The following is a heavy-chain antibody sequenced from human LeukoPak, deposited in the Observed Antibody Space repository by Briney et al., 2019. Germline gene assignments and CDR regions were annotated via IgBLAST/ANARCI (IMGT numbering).Heavy chain of an antibody. D-gene: IGHD3-22*01. CDR1: GFTFNTYA. V-gene: IGHV3-30-3*01. J-gene: IGHJ6*02. Sequence: GGSLRLSCAASGFTFNTYAMHWVRQAAGMGLEWVAVISSAGSTKYYADSVKGRFTISRDNSKNTLYLQMNSLRAEDTAVYYCAKEDPYDSSGYYSYYYYGMDVWGQGTTVTVSS. CDR2: ISSAGSTK. CDR3: AKEDPYDSSGYYSYYYYGMDV.